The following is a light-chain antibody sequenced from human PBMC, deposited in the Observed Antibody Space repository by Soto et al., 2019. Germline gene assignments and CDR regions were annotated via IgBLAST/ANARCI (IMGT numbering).Light chain of an antibody. CDR1: QGISSY. V-gene: IGKV1-9*01. CDR3: QQLNRYPVT. CDR2: AAS. J-gene: IGKJ5*01. Sequence: DIQLTQSTSFLSASVGDRVTITCRASQGISSYLAWYQQKPGKAPKLLIYAASTLQSGVPSRFSGSGSGTEFTLTISSLQPEDYATYYCQQLNRYPVTFGQGTRLEIK.